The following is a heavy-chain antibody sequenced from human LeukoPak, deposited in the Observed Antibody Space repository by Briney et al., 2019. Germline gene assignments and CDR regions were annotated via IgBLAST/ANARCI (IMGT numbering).Heavy chain of an antibody. J-gene: IGHJ4*02. V-gene: IGHV1-24*01. CDR3: ATGLMNYYDSSGYYYDY. D-gene: IGHD3-22*01. CDR1: GYTLTELS. CDR2: FDPEDGET. Sequence: GASVKVSCKVSGYTLTELSMHWVRQAPGKGLEWMGGFDPEDGETIYAQKFQGRVTMTEDTSTDTAYMELSSLRSEDTAVYYCATGLMNYYDSSGYYYDYWGQGTLVTVSS.